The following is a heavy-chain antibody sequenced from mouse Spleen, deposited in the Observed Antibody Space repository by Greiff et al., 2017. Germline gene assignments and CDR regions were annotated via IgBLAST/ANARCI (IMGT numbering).Heavy chain of an antibody. CDR2: ISDGGSYT. J-gene: IGHJ4*01. Sequence: EVQLVESGGGLVKPGGSLKLSCAASGFTFSSYAMSWVRQTPEKRLEWVATISDGGSYTYYPDNVKGRFTISRDNAKNNLYLQMSHLKSEDTAMYYCAREGTTVVEGYYAMDYWGQGTSVTVSS. V-gene: IGHV5-4*01. CDR3: AREGTTVVEGYYAMDY. D-gene: IGHD1-1*01. CDR1: GFTFSSYA.